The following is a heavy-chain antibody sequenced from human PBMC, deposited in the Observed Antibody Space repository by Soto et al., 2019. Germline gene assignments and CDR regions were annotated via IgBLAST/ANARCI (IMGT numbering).Heavy chain of an antibody. V-gene: IGHV4-4*07. CDR3: ARDQLCSDWFDP. D-gene: IGHD3-10*02. Sequence: QVHLQQSGPGLVNPSETLSLTCTVSGGSMSSYYWTWLRQPAGTGLEWMGRVDSDGGTHYNPSLKSQVTMSLDTSKNQFALRLLSGTGADTAVDYCARDQLCSDWFDPWGQGTLVIFSS. CDR1: GGSMSSYY. J-gene: IGHJ5*02. CDR2: VDSDGGT.